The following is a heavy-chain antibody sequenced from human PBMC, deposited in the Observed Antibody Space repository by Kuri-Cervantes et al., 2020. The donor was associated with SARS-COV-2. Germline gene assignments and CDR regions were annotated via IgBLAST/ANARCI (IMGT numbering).Heavy chain of an antibody. CDR1: GFTFRNYA. J-gene: IGHJ4*02. CDR2: ISAGGSST. Sequence: GGSLRLSCAASGFTFRNYAMAWVRQAPGKGLEWVSSISAGGSSTYHADSLKGRFTISRDDSKMMYLQMNSLKTEDTAVYYCTTVTRGVSVWRFDYWGPGTLVTVSS. V-gene: IGHV3-23*01. CDR3: TTVTRGVSVWRFDY. D-gene: IGHD3-16*02.